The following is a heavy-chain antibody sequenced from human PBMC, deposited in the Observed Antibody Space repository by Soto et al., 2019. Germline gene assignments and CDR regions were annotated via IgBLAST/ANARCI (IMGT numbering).Heavy chain of an antibody. CDR1: GYTFTSYG. J-gene: IGHJ5*01. CDR3: VRFHVSATRIDLFAS. D-gene: IGHD3-3*02. V-gene: IGHV1-3*01. Sequence: ASVKVSCKASGYTFTSYGIHWVRQAHGQRIEWMGWINAANGDTKYSPKFQGRGTITRDTSEPTAYMELSSLRSEDTAVYYCVRFHVSATRIDLFASSCQGTLVIVS. CDR2: INAANGDT.